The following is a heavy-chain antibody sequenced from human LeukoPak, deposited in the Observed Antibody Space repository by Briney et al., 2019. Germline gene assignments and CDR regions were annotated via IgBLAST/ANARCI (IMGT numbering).Heavy chain of an antibody. V-gene: IGHV3-23*01. J-gene: IGHJ4*02. CDR3: ARDGGAYYDILTGYFNPDGYFDY. D-gene: IGHD3-9*01. Sequence: GGSLRLSCAASGLILSSYVMSWVRQAPGKGLEWVSTITVSGGRTYYADSVKGRFTISRDNSKNTLYLQMNSLRAEDTAVYYCARDGGAYYDILTGYFNPDGYFDYWGQGTLVTVSS. CDR2: ITVSGGRT. CDR1: GLILSSYV.